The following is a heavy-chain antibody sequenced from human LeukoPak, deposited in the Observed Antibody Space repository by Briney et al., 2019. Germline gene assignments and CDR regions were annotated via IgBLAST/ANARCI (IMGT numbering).Heavy chain of an antibody. V-gene: IGHV4-59*11. CDR1: GDSMSTPY. CDR3: AREERFLEFRG. J-gene: IGHJ4*02. Sequence: PSETLSLTCTVSGDSMSTPYWSWIRQPLGKGLEWIGYFYHSGTDYNPSLKSRVTISGDMSNNQFSLKLSSVTAADTAVYCCAREERFLEFRGWGQGTLVTVSS. CDR2: FYHSGT. D-gene: IGHD3-3*01.